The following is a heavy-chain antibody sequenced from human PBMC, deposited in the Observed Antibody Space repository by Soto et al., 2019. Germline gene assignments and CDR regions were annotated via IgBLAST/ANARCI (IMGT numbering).Heavy chain of an antibody. CDR1: GFTVSNIY. D-gene: IGHD6-19*01. J-gene: IGHJ6*02. Sequence: GGSLRLSCAASGFTVSNIYMSWVRQAPGKGLEWVSVIYSGGSTYYADSVKGRFTISRDNSKNTLYLQMNSLRAEDTAVYYCARDPLSSGWYGMDVWGQGTTVTVSS. CDR2: IYSGGST. V-gene: IGHV3-66*01. CDR3: ARDPLSSGWYGMDV.